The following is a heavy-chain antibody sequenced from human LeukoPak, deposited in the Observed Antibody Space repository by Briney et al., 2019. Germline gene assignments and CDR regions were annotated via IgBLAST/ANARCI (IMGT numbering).Heavy chain of an antibody. V-gene: IGHV3-30*04. Sequence: PGGSLRLSCAASGFIFSSYAMHWARQAPGKGLEWVAVISYDGGNKYYADSVKGRFTISRDNSKNTLYLQMNSLRAEDTAVYYCARDRYSGSYFPSGPFDYWGQGTLVTVSS. CDR1: GFIFSSYA. D-gene: IGHD1-26*01. CDR2: ISYDGGNK. CDR3: ARDRYSGSYFPSGPFDY. J-gene: IGHJ4*02.